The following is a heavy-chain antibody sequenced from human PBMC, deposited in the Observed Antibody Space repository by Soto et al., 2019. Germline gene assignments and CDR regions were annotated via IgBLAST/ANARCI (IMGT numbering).Heavy chain of an antibody. V-gene: IGHV3-23*01. J-gene: IGHJ3*02. CDR3: AKGSKTSTVTTKPQAFDI. Sequence: PGGSLRLSCAASGFTFSSYAMSWVRQAPGKGLEWVSAISGSGGSTYYADSVKGRFTISRDNSKNTLYLQMNSLRAEDTAVYYCAKGSKTSTVTTKPQAFDIWGQGTMVTVSS. CDR2: ISGSGGST. D-gene: IGHD4-17*01. CDR1: GFTFSSYA.